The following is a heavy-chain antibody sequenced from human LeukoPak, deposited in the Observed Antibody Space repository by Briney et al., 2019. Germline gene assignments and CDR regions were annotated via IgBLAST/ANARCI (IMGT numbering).Heavy chain of an antibody. D-gene: IGHD1-26*01. CDR3: ATEQRGGLSGNLGGLFASYYTYYYMDV. CDR1: GYTFTMYQ. Sequence: ASVKVSWKASGYTFTMYQIHWVRQAPGQGLEWMGMINPSDGATTYAQRFQGRVTLIRDMSTTTVYMDLHSLRFEDTAVYFCATEQRGGLSGNLGGLFASYYTYYYMDVWGRGTTVTVSS. CDR2: INPSDGAT. V-gene: IGHV1-46*01. J-gene: IGHJ6*03.